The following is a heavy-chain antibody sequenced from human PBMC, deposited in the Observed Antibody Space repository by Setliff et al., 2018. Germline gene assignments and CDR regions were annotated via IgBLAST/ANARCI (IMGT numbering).Heavy chain of an antibody. V-gene: IGHV2-5*01. J-gene: IGHJ4*02. D-gene: IGHD2-21*01. CDR3: AHIAGGGNSPRHDY. CDR1: GFSLSTSLVG. CDR2: IYWNDEK. Sequence: SGPTLVNPTQTLTLICTFSGFSLSTSLVGVGWIRQPPGKALEWLALIYWNDEKRYSPSLKSRLTITKDTSKNQVVLTMTNMDPVDTATYYCAHIAGGGNSPRHDYWGQGTLVTVSS.